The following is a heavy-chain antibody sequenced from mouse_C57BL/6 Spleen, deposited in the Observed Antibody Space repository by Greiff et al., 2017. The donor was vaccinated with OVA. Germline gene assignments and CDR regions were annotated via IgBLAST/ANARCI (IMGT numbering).Heavy chain of an antibody. CDR1: GYTFTSYW. CDR2: IDPSDSET. CDR3: ARSEDYDGYYRAMDY. D-gene: IGHD2-3*01. V-gene: IGHV1-52*01. Sequence: VQLQQSGAELVRPGSSVKLSCKASGYTFTSYWMHWVKQRPIQGLEWIGNIDPSDSETHYNQKFKDKATLTVDKSSSTAYMQLSSLTSEDSAVYYCARSEDYDGYYRAMDYWGQGTSVTVSS. J-gene: IGHJ4*01.